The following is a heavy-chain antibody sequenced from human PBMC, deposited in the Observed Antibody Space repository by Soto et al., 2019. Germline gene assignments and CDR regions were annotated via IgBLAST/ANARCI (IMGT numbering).Heavy chain of an antibody. J-gene: IGHJ1*01. D-gene: IGHD1-1*01. V-gene: IGHV3-30-3*02. CDR2: ISNDGMNT. CDR3: AKGLRFMEH. CDR1: GFTFSSYA. Sequence: QVHLVESGGGVVQPGRSLRLSCVASGFTFSSYALHWVRQAPGKGLEWVALISNDGMNTFYADSEKGRMTVSRDKAEKTMYLQMNSLTAEDTGVYDCAKGLRFMEHWGQGTVFTVSS.